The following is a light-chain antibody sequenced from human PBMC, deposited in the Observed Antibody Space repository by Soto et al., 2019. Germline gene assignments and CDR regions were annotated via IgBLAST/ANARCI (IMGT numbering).Light chain of an antibody. CDR3: QQYIRWPLS. J-gene: IGKJ4*01. V-gene: IGKV3-15*01. CDR2: GAS. Sequence: EMVVTQSPATLSVSPGERATLSCRASQDVSSNLAWYQQKPGQAPSLLIYGASTRATGTPARFGGSGSGTEFTLTISSLQSEDYAVYFCQQYIRWPLSFGGGTKVEI. CDR1: QDVSSN.